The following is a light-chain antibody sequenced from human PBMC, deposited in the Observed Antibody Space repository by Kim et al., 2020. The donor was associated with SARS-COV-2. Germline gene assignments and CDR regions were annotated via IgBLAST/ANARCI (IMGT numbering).Light chain of an antibody. CDR1: QSVGGNF. V-gene: IGKV3-20*01. Sequence: EIVLTQSPGTLSLSPGDRATLSCRASQSVGGNFLAWYQQKPGLAPRLLIYGASSRATGIPDRFSGSGSGTDFTLTISRLEPEDFALYYCQQYGSSPMFSFGPGTKLEI. J-gene: IGKJ2*03. CDR2: GAS. CDR3: QQYGSSPMFS.